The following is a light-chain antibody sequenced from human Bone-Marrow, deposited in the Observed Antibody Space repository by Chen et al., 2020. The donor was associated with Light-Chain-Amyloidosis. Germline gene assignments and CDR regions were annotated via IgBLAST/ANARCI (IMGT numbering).Light chain of an antibody. V-gene: IGLV3-21*02. CDR1: NIGSTS. CDR3: QVWDRSSDRPV. Sequence: SYVLTQPSSVSVSPGQTATLACGGTNIGSTSVHWYQQTPGQAPLLVVYDDSDRPSGIPERLSGSNSGNTATLTSSRVEAGDEADYYCQVWDRSSDRPVFGGGTKLTVL. CDR2: DDS. J-gene: IGLJ3*02.